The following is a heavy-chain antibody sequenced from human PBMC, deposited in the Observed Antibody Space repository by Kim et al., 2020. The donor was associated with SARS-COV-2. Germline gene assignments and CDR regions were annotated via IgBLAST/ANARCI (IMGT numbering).Heavy chain of an antibody. CDR3: ARGGDYGSRNFFDY. J-gene: IGHJ4*01. D-gene: IGHD3-10*01. CDR1: GFTVISNH. Sequence: GGSLRLSCAASGFTVISNHMMWVRQAPGKGLEWVSMFYSDGTTYYADSVKGRFIISRDNHKNTVYLQMNTLRGEDTAIYYCARGGDYGSRNFFDYWGHGT. CDR2: FYSDGTT. V-gene: IGHV3-53*01.